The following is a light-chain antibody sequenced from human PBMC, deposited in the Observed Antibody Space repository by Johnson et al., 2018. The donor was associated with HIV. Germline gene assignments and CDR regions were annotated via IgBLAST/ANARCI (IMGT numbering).Light chain of an antibody. CDR1: SSNIGNNY. Sequence: QSVLTQPPSVSAAPGQKVTISCSGSSSNIGNNYVSWYQQLPGTAPKLLIYDNNKRPSGIPDRFSGSKSGTSATLGITGLQTGDEADYYCGTWNSSLSGGPDVFGTGTKGTAL. CDR3: GTWNSSLSGGPDV. CDR2: DNN. V-gene: IGLV1-51*01. J-gene: IGLJ1*01.